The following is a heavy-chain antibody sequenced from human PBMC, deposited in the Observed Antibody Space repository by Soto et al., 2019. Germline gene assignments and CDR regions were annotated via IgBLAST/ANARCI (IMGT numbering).Heavy chain of an antibody. V-gene: IGHV3-49*04. CDR1: GFTFGDYA. Sequence: PGGSLRLSCTTSGFTFGDYALSWVRQAPGKGLEWVGFIRRNAYGGTTDYAASVKGRFTISRDDSKSIAYLQMNSLRTEDTALYYCTRASSLDFDFYGQRTLVTVSS. J-gene: IGHJ4*02. CDR2: IRRNAYGGTT. D-gene: IGHD3-16*01. CDR3: TRASSLDFDF.